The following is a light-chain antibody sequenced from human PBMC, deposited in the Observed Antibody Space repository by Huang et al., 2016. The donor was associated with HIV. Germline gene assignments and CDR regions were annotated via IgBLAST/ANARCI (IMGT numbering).Light chain of an antibody. CDR3: QQYDNLPLFT. J-gene: IGKJ3*01. CDR1: QDISNY. V-gene: IGKV1-33*01. Sequence: DIQMTQSPSSLSASVGDRVTITCQASQDISNYLNWYQQKPGKAPKLLIYDASNLETGVPSRFSGSGCGTHLTFTISSLQPEDIPTYYCQQYDNLPLFTFGPGTKVDIK. CDR2: DAS.